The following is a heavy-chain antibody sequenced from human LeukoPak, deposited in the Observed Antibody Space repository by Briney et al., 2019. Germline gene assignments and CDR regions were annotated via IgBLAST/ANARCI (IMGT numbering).Heavy chain of an antibody. V-gene: IGHV4-4*07. Sequence: SETLSLTCSVSGDSISSYYWSWIRQPAGKGLEWIGRIYTSGSTNYNPSLKSRVAMSVDTSKNQFSLKLSSVTAADTAVYYCARVGDGYNSGYYFDYWGQGTLVTVPS. D-gene: IGHD5-24*01. J-gene: IGHJ4*02. CDR1: GDSISSYY. CDR3: ARVGDGYNSGYYFDY. CDR2: IYTSGST.